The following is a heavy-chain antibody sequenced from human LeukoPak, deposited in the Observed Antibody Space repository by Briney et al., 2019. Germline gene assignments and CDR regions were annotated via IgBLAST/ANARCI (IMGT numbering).Heavy chain of an antibody. CDR1: GYTFTSYD. CDR2: MNPNSGNT. CDR3: ARGRKWFGELLYLYYGMDV. J-gene: IGHJ6*02. D-gene: IGHD3-10*01. Sequence: GASVKVSCKASGYTFTSYDINWVRQATGQGLEWMGWMNPNSGNTGYAQKFQGRVTMTRNTSISTAYMGLSSLRSEDTAVYYCARGRKWFGELLYLYYGMDVWGQGTTVTVSS. V-gene: IGHV1-8*01.